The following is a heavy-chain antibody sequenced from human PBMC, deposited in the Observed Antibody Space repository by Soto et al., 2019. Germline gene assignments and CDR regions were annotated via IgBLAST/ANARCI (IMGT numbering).Heavy chain of an antibody. Sequence: ETLSLTCTVSGGSISSSSYYWGWIRQPPGKGLEWIGSIYYSGSTYYNPSLKSRVTISVDTSKNQFSLKLSSVTAADTAVYYCANMVRGDPDYWGQGTLVTVSS. CDR1: GGSISSSSYY. CDR3: ANMVRGDPDY. D-gene: IGHD3-10*01. V-gene: IGHV4-39*01. CDR2: IYYSGST. J-gene: IGHJ4*02.